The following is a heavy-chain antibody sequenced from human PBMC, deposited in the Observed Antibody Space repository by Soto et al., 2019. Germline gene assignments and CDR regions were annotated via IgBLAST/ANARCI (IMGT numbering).Heavy chain of an antibody. Sequence: QVQLVESGGGVVQPGRSLRLSCAVSGFTFSSYGMHWVRQAPGKGLEWVAVISYDGSNKYYADSVKGRVTISRDNSKNTLYLQMNSLRAEDTAVYYCAKGPYRLVRLDYWGQGTLVTVSS. V-gene: IGHV3-30*18. CDR3: AKGPYRLVRLDY. J-gene: IGHJ4*02. CDR1: GFTFSSYG. D-gene: IGHD6-19*01. CDR2: ISYDGSNK.